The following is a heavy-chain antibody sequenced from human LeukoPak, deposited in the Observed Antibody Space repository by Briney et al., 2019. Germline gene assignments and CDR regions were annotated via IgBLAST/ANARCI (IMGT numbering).Heavy chain of an antibody. Sequence: PGGSLRLSCTTSGFTFTNYATTWVRQAPGRGLEWVSIISGSGTTIDYADSVKGRFTISRDNSKNSLYLQMNSLRTVDTALYYCAKDRGLPPAGYYFDYWGQGTLVTVSS. J-gene: IGHJ4*02. CDR2: ISGSGTTI. CDR3: AKDRGLPPAGYYFDY. D-gene: IGHD4-11*01. V-gene: IGHV3-43*02. CDR1: GFTFTNYA.